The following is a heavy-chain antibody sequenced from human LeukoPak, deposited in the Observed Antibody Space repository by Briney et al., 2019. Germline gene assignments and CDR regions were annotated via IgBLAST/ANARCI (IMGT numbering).Heavy chain of an antibody. Sequence: SETLSLTCAVYGGSFSGYYWSWIRQPPGKGLEWIGEINHSGSTNYNPSLKSRVTISVDTSKNQFSLKLSSVTAADTAVYYCARDVFEFWSGYPDYWGQGTLVTVSS. CDR1: GGSFSGYY. D-gene: IGHD3-3*01. CDR2: INHSGST. CDR3: ARDVFEFWSGYPDY. J-gene: IGHJ4*02. V-gene: IGHV4-34*01.